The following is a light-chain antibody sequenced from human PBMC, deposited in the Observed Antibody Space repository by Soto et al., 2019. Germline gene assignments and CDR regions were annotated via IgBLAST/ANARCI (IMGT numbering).Light chain of an antibody. CDR1: SGHSSYA. J-gene: IGLJ2*01. CDR2: LNSDGSH. Sequence: QSVLTQSPSASASLGASVKLTCTLSSGHSSYAIAWHQQQPEKGPRYLMKLNSDGSHSKGDGIPDRFSGSSSGAERYLTSSSLQSEDEADYYCQTWGTGIKVFGGGTKVTVL. CDR3: QTWGTGIKV. V-gene: IGLV4-69*01.